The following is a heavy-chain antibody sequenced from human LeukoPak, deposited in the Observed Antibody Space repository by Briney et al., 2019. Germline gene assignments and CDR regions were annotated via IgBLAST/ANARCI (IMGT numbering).Heavy chain of an antibody. Sequence: GGSLRLSCASSGFAFSSYEMNWVRQAPGKGLEWVSYISSSGSIIYYADSVNGRFTISRDNAKNSLFLQMNSRRVEDTAVYYCARTMWGFDYWGQGTLVTVSS. CDR2: ISSSGSII. CDR1: GFAFSSYE. CDR3: ARTMWGFDY. V-gene: IGHV3-48*03. J-gene: IGHJ4*02. D-gene: IGHD7-27*01.